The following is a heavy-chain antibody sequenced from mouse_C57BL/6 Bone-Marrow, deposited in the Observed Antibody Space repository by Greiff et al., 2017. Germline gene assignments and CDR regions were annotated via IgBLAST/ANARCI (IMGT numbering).Heavy chain of an antibody. CDR3: ARELTGTGYFDV. CDR2: ISYDGSN. CDR1: GYSITSGYY. Sequence: DVQLVESGPGLVKPSQSLSLTCSVTGYSITSGYYWNWIRQFPGNKLEWMGYISYDGSNNYNPSLKNRISITRDTSKNQFFLKLNSVTTEDTATYYCARELTGTGYFDVWGTGTTVTVSS. D-gene: IGHD4-1*01. J-gene: IGHJ1*03. V-gene: IGHV3-6*01.